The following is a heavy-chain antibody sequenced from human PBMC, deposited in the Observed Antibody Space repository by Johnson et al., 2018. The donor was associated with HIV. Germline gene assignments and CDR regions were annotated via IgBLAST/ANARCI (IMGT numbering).Heavy chain of an antibody. CDR2: ISYDGSNK. CDR1: GFKFDDYG. D-gene: IGHD6-13*01. V-gene: IGHV3-30*03. Sequence: QMQLVESGGGVVRPGGSLRLSCAASGFKFDDYGMSWVRQVLGMGREWGAVISYDGSNKTYADPGKGRFTISRDNSKNSLYLQMNSLRAEDTAVYYCARDLWAYSTRDDAFDIWGQGTMVTVSS. J-gene: IGHJ3*02. CDR3: ARDLWAYSTRDDAFDI.